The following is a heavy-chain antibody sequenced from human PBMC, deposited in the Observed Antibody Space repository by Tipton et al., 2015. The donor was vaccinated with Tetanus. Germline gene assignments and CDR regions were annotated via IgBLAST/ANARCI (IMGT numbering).Heavy chain of an antibody. CDR1: GGSVRSGSYY. Sequence: TLSLTCTVSGGSVRSGSYYWNWIRQHPGRGLEWIGYMFYNGDAFYNPSLKSRLAMSLDASKNLFSLNLTSVTAADTAVYYCARGGEQWALRYFQYWGQGTLVTVSS. V-gene: IGHV4-31*03. D-gene: IGHD1/OR15-1a*01. CDR2: MFYNGDA. J-gene: IGHJ4*02. CDR3: ARGGEQWALRYFQY.